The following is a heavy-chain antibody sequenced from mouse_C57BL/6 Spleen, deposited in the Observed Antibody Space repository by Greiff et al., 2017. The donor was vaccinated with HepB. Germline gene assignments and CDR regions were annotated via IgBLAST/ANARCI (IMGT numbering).Heavy chain of an antibody. Sequence: QVQLQQSGAELVRPGTSVKVSCKASGYAFTNYLIEWVKQRPGQGLEWIGVINPGSGGTNYNEKFKGKATLTADKSSSTAYMQLSSLTSEDSAVYFCARGAYYSNYAWFAYWGQGTLVTVSA. J-gene: IGHJ3*01. CDR2: INPGSGGT. D-gene: IGHD2-5*01. V-gene: IGHV1-54*01. CDR1: GYAFTNYL. CDR3: ARGAYYSNYAWFAY.